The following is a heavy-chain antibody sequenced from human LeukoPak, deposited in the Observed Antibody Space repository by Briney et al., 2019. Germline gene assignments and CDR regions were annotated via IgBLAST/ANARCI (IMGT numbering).Heavy chain of an antibody. Sequence: PGGSLRLSCAASGFTFSSYSMNWVRQAPGKGLEWVSSISSSSSYIYYADSVKGRFTISRDNAKNSLYLQMNSLRAEDTAVYYCAGDRGLVVVAATDYWGQGTLVTVSS. D-gene: IGHD2-15*01. CDR3: AGDRGLVVVAATDY. V-gene: IGHV3-21*01. J-gene: IGHJ4*02. CDR2: ISSSSSYI. CDR1: GFTFSSYS.